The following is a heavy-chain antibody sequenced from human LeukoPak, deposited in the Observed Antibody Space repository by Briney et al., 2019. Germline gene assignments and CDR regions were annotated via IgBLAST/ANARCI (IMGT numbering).Heavy chain of an antibody. CDR1: GFTFSAYY. CDR3: AREGTGYPDY. D-gene: IGHD3/OR15-3a*01. CDR2: IISSGGST. J-gene: IGHJ4*02. Sequence: GPLSLSCAASGFTFSAYYMSWIRQAQGKGLGWVSAIISSGGSTYYADSVKGRFTISRDNAKNSLYLQMNSLRAEDTAVYYCAREGTGYPDYWGQGTLVTVSS. V-gene: IGHV3-11*04.